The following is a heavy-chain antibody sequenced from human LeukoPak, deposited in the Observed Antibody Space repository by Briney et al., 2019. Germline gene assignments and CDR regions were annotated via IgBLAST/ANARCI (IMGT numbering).Heavy chain of an antibody. Sequence: PGGSLRLSCAASGFTVSSNYMSWVRQAPGKGLEWVAVISYDGSNKYYADSVKGRFTISRDNSKNTLYLQMNSLRAEDTAVYYCAKDPNYYGSGSPAYWGQGTLVTVSS. CDR2: ISYDGSNK. V-gene: IGHV3-30*18. D-gene: IGHD3-10*01. CDR3: AKDPNYYGSGSPAY. CDR1: GFTVSSNY. J-gene: IGHJ4*02.